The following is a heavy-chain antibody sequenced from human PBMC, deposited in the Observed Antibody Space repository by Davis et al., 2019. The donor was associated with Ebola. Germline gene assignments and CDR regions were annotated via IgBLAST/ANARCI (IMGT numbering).Heavy chain of an antibody. D-gene: IGHD1-20*01. CDR2: IYSGGST. J-gene: IGHJ3*02. V-gene: IGHV3-53*01. Sequence: PGGSLRLSCAASGFTVSSNYMSWVRQAPGKGLEWVSVIYSGGSTYYADSVKGRFTISRDNAKNSLYLQMNSLRPEDTAVYYCASFHINWNGGFDIWGQGTMLTVSS. CDR3: ASFHINWNGGFDI. CDR1: GFTVSSNY.